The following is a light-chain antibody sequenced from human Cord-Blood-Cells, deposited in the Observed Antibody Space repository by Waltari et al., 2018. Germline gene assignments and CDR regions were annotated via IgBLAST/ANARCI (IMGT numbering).Light chain of an antibody. Sequence: QSVLTQPPSASGTPGQRVTIACSGSSSNTGSNYVYWYQQLPGTAPKRLIYRNNQRPSGVPDRFSGSKSGTSASLAISGLRSEDEADYYCAAWDDSLSVVFGGGTKLTVL. CDR2: RNN. CDR1: SSNTGSNY. CDR3: AAWDDSLSVV. J-gene: IGLJ2*01. V-gene: IGLV1-47*01.